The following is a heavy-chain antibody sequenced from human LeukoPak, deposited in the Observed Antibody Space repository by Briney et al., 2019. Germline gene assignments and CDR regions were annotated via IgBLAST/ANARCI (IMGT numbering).Heavy chain of an antibody. J-gene: IGHJ4*02. D-gene: IGHD2-2*01. V-gene: IGHV4-39*07. Sequence: SETLSLTCTVSGGSISSSSYYSGWIRQPPGKGLEWIGRIYYSGSTYYNSSLKSRVTISVDTSKNQFSLKLSSVTAADTAVYYCARGEDCSSTSCKGGEFDYWGQGTLVTVSS. CDR3: ARGEDCSSTSCKGGEFDY. CDR2: IYYSGST. CDR1: GGSISSSSYY.